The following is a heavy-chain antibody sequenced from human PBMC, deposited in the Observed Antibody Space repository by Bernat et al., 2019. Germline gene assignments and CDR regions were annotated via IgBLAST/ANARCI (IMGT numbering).Heavy chain of an antibody. CDR3: ARHGNIVVVAAATAFDY. CDR1: GGSISSSSHF. Sequence: QVQLQESGPGLVNPSETLSLTCTVSGGSISSSSHFWGWIRQPPGKGLEWIGSIYYSGNTYYNPSLKGRVSISVDTSKNQFSLTLSSVTATDTAVYYCARHGNIVVVAAATAFDYWGQGTLVPVSS. D-gene: IGHD2-15*01. V-gene: IGHV4-39*01. J-gene: IGHJ4*02. CDR2: IYYSGNT.